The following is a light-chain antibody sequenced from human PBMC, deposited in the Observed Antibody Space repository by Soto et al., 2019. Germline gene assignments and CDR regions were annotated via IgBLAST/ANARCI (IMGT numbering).Light chain of an antibody. CDR1: SSDVGGYNY. V-gene: IGLV2-11*01. Sequence: QSALTQPRSVSGSPGQSVTISGTGTSSDVGGYNYVSWYQQHPGKAPKLMIYDVSKRPSGVPDRFSGSKSGNTASLTISGLQAEDEADYYCCSYAGSYTHYVFGTGTKVTVL. CDR3: CSYAGSYTHYV. CDR2: DVS. J-gene: IGLJ1*01.